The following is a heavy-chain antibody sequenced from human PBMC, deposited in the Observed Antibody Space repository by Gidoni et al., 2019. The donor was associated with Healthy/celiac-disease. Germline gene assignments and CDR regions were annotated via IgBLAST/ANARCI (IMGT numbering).Heavy chain of an antibody. V-gene: IGHV3-11*01. D-gene: IGHD6-6*01. J-gene: IGHJ6*02. CDR2: ISSSGSTI. CDR1: GFACSAYY. CDR3: GTGRYSSSPLCYYYYGMDV. Sequence: QVKLVEYGRRLVKPGGSLRPSCAPSGFACSAYYMSWIRQAPGKGLECGSNISSSGSTIYYSDAVKGRFTISRDNAKNSLYLQMNSVRAEDTSVCYCGTGRYSSSPLCYYYYGMDVWGQGTTVTVSS.